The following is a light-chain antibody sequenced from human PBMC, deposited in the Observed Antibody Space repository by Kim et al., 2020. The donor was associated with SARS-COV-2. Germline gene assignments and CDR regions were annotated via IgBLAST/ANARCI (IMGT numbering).Light chain of an antibody. CDR1: QSVSSSF. Sequence: EIVLTQSPATLSLSPGEEATLSCGASQSVSSSFLAWYQQKPGLAPRLVVYDISNRATGIPDRFSGSGSGTDFTLTISSLEPDDFAVYYCQQYGTSPWTFGQGTKVDIK. CDR3: QQYGTSPWT. V-gene: IGKV3D-20*01. J-gene: IGKJ1*01. CDR2: DIS.